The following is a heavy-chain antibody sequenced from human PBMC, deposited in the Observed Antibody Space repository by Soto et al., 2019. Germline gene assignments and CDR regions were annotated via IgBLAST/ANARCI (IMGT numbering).Heavy chain of an antibody. CDR2: IHVTRYT. CDR1: SASITSGSYS. CDR3: DRGGALRQNGHVPHAF. V-gene: IGHV4-30-2*01. D-gene: IGHD1-26*01. Sequence: SDTLSLTCTLSSASITSGSYSWSWIRQAPGKGLEWIGNIHVTRYTAFSPSLKRRVTMAADTSKKQLSLNVISVTAAGPAVDFCDRGGALRQNGHVPHAFWGQGTLVTVSS. J-gene: IGHJ4*02.